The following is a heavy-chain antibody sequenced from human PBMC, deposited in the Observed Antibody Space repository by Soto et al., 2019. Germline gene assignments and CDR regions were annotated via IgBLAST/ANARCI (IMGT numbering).Heavy chain of an antibody. V-gene: IGHV1-18*01. CDR1: GYTFTSYG. CDR3: ARDLHDLDIVLVPAAMPSAGYYYYYYGMDV. D-gene: IGHD2-2*03. J-gene: IGHJ6*02. CDR2: ISAYNGNT. Sequence: QVQLVQSGAEVKKPGASVKVSCKASGYTFTSYGISWVRQAPGQGLEWMGWISAYNGNTNYAQKLQGRVTMTTDTSTSTAYMELRSLRSDDTAVYYCARDLHDLDIVLVPAAMPSAGYYYYYYGMDVWGQGTTVTVSS.